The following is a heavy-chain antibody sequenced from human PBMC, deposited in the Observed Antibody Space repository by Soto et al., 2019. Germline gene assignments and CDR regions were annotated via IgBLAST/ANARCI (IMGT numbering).Heavy chain of an antibody. CDR2: IYYNGTT. CDR1: GGSIRSPNFS. CDR3: ARDGGYSYGYSSYFDY. Sequence: SETLSLTCTVIGGSIRSPNFSWSWIRQHPGKGPEWIGNIYYNGTTTYSPSLESRLTISLDPSKNQFSLTLKSVTAEDTAVYYCARDGGYSYGYSSYFDYWGQGTLVTVSS. V-gene: IGHV4-31*03. J-gene: IGHJ4*02. D-gene: IGHD5-18*01.